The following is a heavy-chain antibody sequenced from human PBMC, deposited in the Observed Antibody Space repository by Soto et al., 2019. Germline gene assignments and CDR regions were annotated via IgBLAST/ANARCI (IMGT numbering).Heavy chain of an antibody. D-gene: IGHD5-18*01. CDR1: GFTFSSYA. CDR2: ISYDGSNK. V-gene: IGHV3-30-3*01. J-gene: IGHJ6*02. Sequence: QVQLVESGGGVVQPGRSLRLSCAASGFTFSSYAMHWVRQAPGKGLEWVAVISYDGSNKYYADSVKGRFTISRDNSKNTLYLQMNSLRAEDTAVYYCARDRGYSYGLYYYYGMDVWGQGTTVTVSS. CDR3: ARDRGYSYGLYYYYGMDV.